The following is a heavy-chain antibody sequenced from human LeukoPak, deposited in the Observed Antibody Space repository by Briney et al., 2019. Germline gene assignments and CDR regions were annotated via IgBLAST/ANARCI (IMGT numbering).Heavy chain of an antibody. J-gene: IGHJ4*02. Sequence: PSETLSLTCTVSGYSISNNFYWSWIRQPPGKGLEWIGYIYYSGSTNYNPSLKSRVTISVDTSKKQFSLKLSSVTAADTAVYYCARGLYYYDSSFGYWGQGTLVTVSS. V-gene: IGHV4-59*01. D-gene: IGHD3-22*01. CDR1: GYSISNNFY. CDR3: ARGLYYYDSSFGY. CDR2: IYYSGST.